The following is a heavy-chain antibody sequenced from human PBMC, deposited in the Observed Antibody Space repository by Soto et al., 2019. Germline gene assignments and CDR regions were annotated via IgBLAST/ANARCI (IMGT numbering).Heavy chain of an antibody. J-gene: IGHJ6*03. CDR2: IYYSGST. CDR3: ARATGHGYYYYYMDV. Sequence: SETLSLTCPVSGGCISSYYWNWIRQPPGKGLEWIGYIYYSGSTNYNPSLKSRVTMTTDTSTSTAYMELRSLGSDDTAVYYCARATGHGYYYYYMDVWGKGTTVTVSS. CDR1: GGCISSYY. V-gene: IGHV4-59*01.